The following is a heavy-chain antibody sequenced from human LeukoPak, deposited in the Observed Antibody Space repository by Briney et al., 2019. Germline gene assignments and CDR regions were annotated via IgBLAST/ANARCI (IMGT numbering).Heavy chain of an antibody. CDR3: ARAAGNSATYYFDY. CDR2: VNPSGGST. D-gene: IGHD4-23*01. Sequence: GWVKGSFKAAGGTFTSYYKNWGGRAPGQGGAGRGIVNPSGGSTSYAQTFQARVTMTRHTSTSTVYMELSGLRSEDTAVYYCARAAGNSATYYFDYRGQGTLVTVSS. V-gene: IGHV1-46*01. J-gene: IGHJ4*02. CDR1: GGTFTSYY.